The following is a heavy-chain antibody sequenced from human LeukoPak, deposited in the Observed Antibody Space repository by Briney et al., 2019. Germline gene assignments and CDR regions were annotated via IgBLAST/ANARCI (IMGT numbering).Heavy chain of an antibody. D-gene: IGHD6-13*01. V-gene: IGHV3-7*01. CDR1: GFTFRDYW. CDR3: ARAGGTSWADY. CDR2: VKQDGTEK. Sequence: GESLRLSCEASGFTFRDYWMTWVRQAPGKGLEWVANVKQDGTEKFYVDSVKGRFTISRDNGKNSLYLQMNSLRVEDTAIYYCARAGGTSWADYWGQGTLVTVSS. J-gene: IGHJ4*02.